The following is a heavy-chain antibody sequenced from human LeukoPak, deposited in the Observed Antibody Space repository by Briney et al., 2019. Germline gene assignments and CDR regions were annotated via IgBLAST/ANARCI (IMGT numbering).Heavy chain of an antibody. J-gene: IGHJ5*02. V-gene: IGHV4-39*01. D-gene: IGHD5-12*01. CDR2: MYYSGST. CDR3: ARLATIVATTA. CDR1: GGSISSGGYY. Sequence: SETLSLTCTVSGGSISSGGYYWSWIRQHPGKGLEWIGYMYYSGSTYYNPSLKSRVTISVDTSKNQFSLKLSSVTAADTAVYYCARLATIVATTAWGQGTLVTVSS.